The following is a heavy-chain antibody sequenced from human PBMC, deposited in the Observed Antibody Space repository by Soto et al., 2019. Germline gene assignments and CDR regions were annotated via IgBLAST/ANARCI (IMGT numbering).Heavy chain of an antibody. CDR1: VGSVNSDNYY. V-gene: IGHV4-61*01. CDR3: ARVVFIAAAGTWFWLDP. D-gene: IGHD6-13*01. J-gene: IGHJ5*02. CDR2: IYYSGST. Sequence: SETLYLTCSFSVGSVNSDNYYCSWIRQPPWKGLEWIGYIYYSGSTNYNPSLKSRVTISVDTSKNQFSLKLSSVTAADTAVYYCARVVFIAAAGTWFWLDPWGQGTRV.